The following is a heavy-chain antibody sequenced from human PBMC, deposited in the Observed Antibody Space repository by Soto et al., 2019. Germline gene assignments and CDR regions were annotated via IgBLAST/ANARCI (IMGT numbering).Heavy chain of an antibody. Sequence: QVQLQESGPGLVKPSQTLSLACTVSGGSISSGGYYWSWIRQHPGKGLEWIGYIYYSGSTYYNPSLKSRVTISVDTSKNQFSLKLSSVTAADTAVYYCTRGLSNPGWFDPWGQGTLVTVSS. CDR1: GGSISSGGYY. CDR3: TRGLSNPGWFDP. J-gene: IGHJ5*02. D-gene: IGHD4-4*01. CDR2: IYYSGST. V-gene: IGHV4-31*03.